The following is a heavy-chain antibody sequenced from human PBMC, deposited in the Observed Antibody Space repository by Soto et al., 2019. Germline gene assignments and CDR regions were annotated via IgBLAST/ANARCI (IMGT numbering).Heavy chain of an antibody. CDR1: GDTFGSYA. V-gene: IGHV1-69*01. J-gene: IGHJ6*02. Sequence: QEVLVQSGAEVKKPGSSVKVSCKTSGDTFGSYAISWVRQAPGQGLEWMGGIVPFIHTSNYAQKFQGRVTITADESTTTVHMDVSSLTSEDTAVYYCARNLRYFGSGSFFRGMDVWDQGTTVTVSS. CDR3: ARNLRYFGSGSFFRGMDV. D-gene: IGHD3-10*01. CDR2: IVPFIHTS.